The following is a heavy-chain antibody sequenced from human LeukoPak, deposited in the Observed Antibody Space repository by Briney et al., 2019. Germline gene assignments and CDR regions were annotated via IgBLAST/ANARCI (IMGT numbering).Heavy chain of an antibody. CDR2: ISGSSTNT. V-gene: IGHV3-11*06. D-gene: IGHD2-8*01. CDR3: ARGTVNGPFVISLDY. CDR1: GFTFSDYY. J-gene: IGHJ4*02. Sequence: GGSLRLSCAASGFTFSDYYMTWIRQAPGKGLEWVSYISGSSTNTNYADSVRGRFSMSRDNAKNSLYLEMNSLRAEDTAVYYCARGTVNGPFVISLDYWGQGALVTVSS.